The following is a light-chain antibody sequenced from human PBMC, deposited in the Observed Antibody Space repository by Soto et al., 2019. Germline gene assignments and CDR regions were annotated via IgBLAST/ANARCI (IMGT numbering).Light chain of an antibody. CDR1: QCISNY. V-gene: IGKV1-27*01. Sequence: DIQMTQSPYSMSASVGDRVTITCRASQCISNYLAWYQQKPGKVPKLLIYAASTLQSGVPSRFSGSESGTDFTLTISSLQPEDVATYYCQKYNRAQWRFCQGRKGDMK. J-gene: IGKJ1*01. CDR2: AAS. CDR3: QKYNRAQWR.